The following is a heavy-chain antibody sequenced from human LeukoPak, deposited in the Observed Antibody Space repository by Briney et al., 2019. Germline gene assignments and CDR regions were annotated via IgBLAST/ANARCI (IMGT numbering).Heavy chain of an antibody. Sequence: GVSLRLSCAASGFTFSTYAMHWIRQAPGKGLDWVAVMSYDGGNKYYADSVKGRFTISRDNSKDTLYLQMDSLRADETAVYYCGRDWQTSHAFDIWGQGTMVTVSS. CDR3: GRDWQTSHAFDI. D-gene: IGHD6-6*01. V-gene: IGHV3-30-3*01. CDR1: GFTFSTYA. CDR2: MSYDGGNK. J-gene: IGHJ3*02.